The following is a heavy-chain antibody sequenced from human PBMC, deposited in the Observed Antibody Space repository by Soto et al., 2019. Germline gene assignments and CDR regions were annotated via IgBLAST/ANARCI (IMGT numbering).Heavy chain of an antibody. V-gene: IGHV1-69*13. CDR3: ARDENIVVVGARWFDP. D-gene: IGHD2-2*01. Sequence: SVKVSCKASGGTFSSYAISWVRQAPGQGLEWMGGIIPIFGTANYAQKFQGRVTITADESTCTAYMELSSLRSEDTAVYYCARDENIVVVGARWFDPWGQGTLVTVSS. CDR1: GGTFSSYA. J-gene: IGHJ5*02. CDR2: IIPIFGTA.